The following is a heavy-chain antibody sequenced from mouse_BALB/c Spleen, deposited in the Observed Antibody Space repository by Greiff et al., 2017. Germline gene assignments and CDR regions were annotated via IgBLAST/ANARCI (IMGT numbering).Heavy chain of an antibody. V-gene: IGHV1-9*01. D-gene: IGHD2-1*01. Sequence: VQLQQSGAELMKPGASVKISCKATGYTFSSYWIEWVKQRPGHGLEWIGEILPGSGSTNYNEKFKGKATFTADTSSNTAYMQLSSLTSEDSAVYYCARRGNRMYYAMDYWGQGTSVTVSS. CDR3: ARRGNRMYYAMDY. J-gene: IGHJ4*01. CDR1: GYTFSSYW. CDR2: ILPGSGST.